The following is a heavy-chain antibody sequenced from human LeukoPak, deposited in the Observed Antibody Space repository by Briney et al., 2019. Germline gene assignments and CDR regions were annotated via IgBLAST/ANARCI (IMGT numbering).Heavy chain of an antibody. CDR1: GFTFSSYA. J-gene: IGHJ4*02. CDR3: ARWGYDFWSGLDY. CDR2: ISGSGGST. V-gene: IGHV3-23*01. Sequence: GGSLRLSCAASGFTFSSYAMSWVRQAPGKGLEWVSAISGSGGSTYYADSVKGRFTISRDNSKNTLYLQMNSLRAEDTAVYYCARWGYDFWSGLDYWGQGTLVTVSS. D-gene: IGHD3-3*01.